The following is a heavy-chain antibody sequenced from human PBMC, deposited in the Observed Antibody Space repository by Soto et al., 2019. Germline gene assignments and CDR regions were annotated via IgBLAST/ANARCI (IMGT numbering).Heavy chain of an antibody. CDR3: ARGIIVATIREIDY. V-gene: IGHV4-31*03. J-gene: IGHJ4*02. CDR2: IYYSGST. Sequence: PSETLSLTCTVSGGSISSGGYYWSWIRQHPGKGLEWIGYIYYSGSTYYNPSLKSRVTISVDTSKNQFSLKLSSVTAADTAVYYCARGIIVATIREIDYWGKGTLVTISS. CDR1: GGSISSGGYY. D-gene: IGHD5-12*01.